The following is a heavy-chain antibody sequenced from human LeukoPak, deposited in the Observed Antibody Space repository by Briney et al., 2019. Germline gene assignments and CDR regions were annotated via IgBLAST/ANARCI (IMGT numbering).Heavy chain of an antibody. D-gene: IGHD4-17*01. CDR1: GFTFSSYW. CDR2: IKNDGSST. Sequence: GGSLRLSCAASGFTFSSYWMHWVRQAPGKGLVWVSRIKNDGSSTTYADSVKGRFTISRDNAKNTLYLQMNSLRAEDTAVYYCTRTSELTVTTHYWGQGTLVTVSS. J-gene: IGHJ4*02. V-gene: IGHV3-74*01. CDR3: TRTSELTVTTHY.